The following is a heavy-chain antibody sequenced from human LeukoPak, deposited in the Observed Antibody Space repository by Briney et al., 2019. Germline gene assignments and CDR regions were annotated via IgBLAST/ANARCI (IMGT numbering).Heavy chain of an antibody. D-gene: IGHD3-22*01. CDR1: KFTITNNC. Sequence: GGSLRLSCAASKFTITNNCRIWVRQAPGKGLDGGRSFYIDSVKGRLTFSRDTSRNTFYLQLNNLRVGDTAVYYCARRYYGSATYRLPYDYWGQGTLVTVSS. V-gene: IGHV3-53*01. J-gene: IGHJ4*02. CDR2: GGRS. CDR3: ARRYYGSATYRLPYDY.